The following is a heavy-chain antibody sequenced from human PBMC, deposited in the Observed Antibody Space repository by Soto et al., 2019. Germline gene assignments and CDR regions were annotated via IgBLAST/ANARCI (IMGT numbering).Heavy chain of an antibody. Sequence: QVQLVESGGGVVQPGRSLRLSCAASGFTFSNYAMHWVRQAPGKGLEWVAVISYAGSNKYYADSVKRRFTISRDNSKNTLYLQINSLRAEDTAVYYCARRQVTYYFDYWGQGTLVTVSS. V-gene: IGHV3-30-3*01. CDR1: GFTFSNYA. D-gene: IGHD2-21*02. CDR3: ARRQVTYYFDY. J-gene: IGHJ4*02. CDR2: ISYAGSNK.